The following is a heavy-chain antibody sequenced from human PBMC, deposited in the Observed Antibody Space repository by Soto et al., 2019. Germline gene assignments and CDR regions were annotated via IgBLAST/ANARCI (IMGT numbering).Heavy chain of an antibody. J-gene: IGHJ6*02. CDR1: GFTLNNYR. CDR2: IYSRPNYI. Sequence: EVQLLQSGGGPVRSGGSLRLSCVASGFTLNNYRMTWVRQGPGKGLEWVASIYSRPNYIHYTESDKGRFIISRDNAKNSVYLQMNSLRVEDAAVYYCGREKEDEGSSSLRVYYGVDVWGQGTTVTVSS. CDR3: GREKEDEGSSSLRVYYGVDV. V-gene: IGHV3-21*06. D-gene: IGHD6-6*01.